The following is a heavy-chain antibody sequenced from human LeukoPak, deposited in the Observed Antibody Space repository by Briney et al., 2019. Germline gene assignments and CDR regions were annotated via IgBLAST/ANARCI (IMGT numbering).Heavy chain of an antibody. CDR1: GYTFTGYH. D-gene: IGHD6-19*01. CDR2: INPNSGGT. CDR3: ASTVAGQFFDY. Sequence: ASVKVSCKASGYTFTGYHMHWVRQAPGQGLEWMGWINPNSGGTNYAQEFQGRVTMTRDTSISTAYMELSRLRSDDTAVYYCASTVAGQFFDYWGQGTLVTVSS. V-gene: IGHV1-2*02. J-gene: IGHJ4*02.